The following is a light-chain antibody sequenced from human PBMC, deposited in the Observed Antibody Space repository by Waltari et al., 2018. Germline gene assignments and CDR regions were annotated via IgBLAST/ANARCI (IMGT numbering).Light chain of an antibody. Sequence: QSVLTQPPSASGTPGQRVTISCSGSSSNIGSNYVYWYQQLPGTAPKLLIYRNNRRPSGVPDRFSGSKSGTSASLAISGLRSEDEADYYGAAWDDSLSGRVFGGGTKLTVL. CDR1: SSNIGSNY. CDR3: AAWDDSLSGRV. CDR2: RNN. V-gene: IGLV1-47*01. J-gene: IGLJ2*01.